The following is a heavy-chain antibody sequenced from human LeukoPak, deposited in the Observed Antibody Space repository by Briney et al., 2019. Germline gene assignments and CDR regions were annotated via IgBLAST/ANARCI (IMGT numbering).Heavy chain of an antibody. CDR2: INPNSGGT. CDR1: GYTFTGYY. Sequence: GASVKVSCKASGYTFTGYYMHWVRQAPGQGLEWMGWINPNSGGTNYAQKFQGRVTMTRDTSISTAYMELSRLRSDDTAVYYCARDGSDYYGSGSERVYFDYWGQGTLVTVSS. J-gene: IGHJ4*02. V-gene: IGHV1-2*02. D-gene: IGHD3-10*01. CDR3: ARDGSDYYGSGSERVYFDY.